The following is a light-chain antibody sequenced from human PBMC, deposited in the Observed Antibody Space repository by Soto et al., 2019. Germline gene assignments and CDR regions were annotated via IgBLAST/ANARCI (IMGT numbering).Light chain of an antibody. Sequence: EIVMTQSPATLSVSPGERATLSCRASQSVSSNLAWYQQKPGQAPRLLIYGASTRATGIPARFSGSGSGTEFTPTISSLQSEDFAVYYCQQYTNWPLIFTFGPGTKVDIK. J-gene: IGKJ3*01. V-gene: IGKV3-15*01. CDR2: GAS. CDR1: QSVSSN. CDR3: QQYTNWPLIFT.